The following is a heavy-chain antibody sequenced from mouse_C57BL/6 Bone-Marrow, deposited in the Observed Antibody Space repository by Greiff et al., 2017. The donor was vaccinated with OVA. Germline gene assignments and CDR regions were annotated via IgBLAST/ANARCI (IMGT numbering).Heavy chain of an antibody. J-gene: IGHJ3*01. V-gene: IGHV1-15*01. CDR2: IDPETGGT. D-gene: IGHD2-10*01. CDR1: GYTFTDYE. Sequence: QVHVKQSGAELVRPGASVTLSCKASGYTFTDYEMHWVKQTPVHGLEWIGAIDPETGGTAYNQKFKGKAILTADKSSSTAYMELRSLTSEDSAVYYCTSPYCADWGQGTLVTVSA. CDR3: TSPYCAD.